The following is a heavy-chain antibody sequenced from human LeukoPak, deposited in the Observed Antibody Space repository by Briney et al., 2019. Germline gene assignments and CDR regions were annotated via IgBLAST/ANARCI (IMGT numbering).Heavy chain of an antibody. CDR3: ARGIQLGSGSYSPYYYYAMDV. CDR1: GGSISTYY. V-gene: IGHV4-59*01. Sequence: SETLSLTCTVSGGSISTYYWSWIRQSPGKGLEWIGYINYSGTTNYNPSLKSRVTISVDTSKNQFSLRLYSVAAADTAVNYCARGIQLGSGSYSPYYYYAMDVWGQGTTVTVSS. J-gene: IGHJ6*02. D-gene: IGHD3-10*01. CDR2: INYSGTT.